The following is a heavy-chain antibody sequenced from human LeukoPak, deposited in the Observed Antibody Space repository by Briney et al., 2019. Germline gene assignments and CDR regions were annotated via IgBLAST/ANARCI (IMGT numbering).Heavy chain of an antibody. CDR1: GGSISTYF. CDR3: ARDRVDSSGYYYYYGMDV. CDR2: LYTSGST. J-gene: IGHJ6*02. Sequence: SETLSLTCTVSGGSISTYFWSWIRRPAGKGLEWIGRLYTSGSTNYNPSLKSRLTMSADTSKNQFSLRLRSVTAADTAVYYCARDRVDSSGYYYYYGMDVWGQGTTVTVSS. D-gene: IGHD3-22*01. V-gene: IGHV4-4*07.